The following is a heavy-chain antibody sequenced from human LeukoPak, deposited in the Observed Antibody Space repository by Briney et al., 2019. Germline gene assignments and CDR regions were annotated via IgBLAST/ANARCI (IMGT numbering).Heavy chain of an antibody. D-gene: IGHD1-1*01. J-gene: IGHJ5*02. CDR1: GFTFSSYG. CDR2: ISYDGSNK. Sequence: PGRSLRLSCAASGFTFSSYGMHWVRQAPGKGLEWVAVISYDGSNKYYADSVKGRFTISRDNSKNTLYLQMNSLRAEDTAVYYCAKDRVARLNWRSGGAGFDPWGQGTLVTVSS. V-gene: IGHV3-30*18. CDR3: AKDRVARLNWRSGGAGFDP.